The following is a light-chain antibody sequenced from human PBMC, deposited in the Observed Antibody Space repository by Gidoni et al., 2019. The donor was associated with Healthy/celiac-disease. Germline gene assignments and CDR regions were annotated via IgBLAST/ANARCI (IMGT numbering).Light chain of an antibody. CDR3: MQALQTPIT. CDR2: LGS. V-gene: IGKV2-28*01. J-gene: IGKJ5*01. Sequence: DIVMPQSQLSLPVTPGEPASISCRSSQSLLHSNGYNYLDWYLQKPGPSPQLLIYLGSNRASGVPDRFSGSGSGTDFTLKISRVEAEDVGVYYCMQALQTPITFGQGTRLEIK. CDR1: QSLLHSNGYNY.